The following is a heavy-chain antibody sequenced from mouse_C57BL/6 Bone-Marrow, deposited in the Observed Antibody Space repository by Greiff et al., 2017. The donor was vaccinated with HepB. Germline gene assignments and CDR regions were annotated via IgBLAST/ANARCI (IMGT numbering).Heavy chain of an antibody. CDR3: ARWLTGTDYFDY. CDR1: GYTFTDYY. V-gene: IGHV1-19*01. D-gene: IGHD4-1*01. J-gene: IGHJ2*01. CDR2: INPYNGGT. Sequence: EVKLQESGPVLVKPGASVKMSCKASGYTFTDYYMNWVKQSHGKSLEWIGVINPYNGGTSYNQKFKGKATLTVDKSSSTAYMELNSLTSEDSAVYYCARWLTGTDYFDYWGQGTTLTVSS.